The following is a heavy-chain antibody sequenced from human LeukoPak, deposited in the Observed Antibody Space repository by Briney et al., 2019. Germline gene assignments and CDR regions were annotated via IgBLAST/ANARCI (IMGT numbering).Heavy chain of an antibody. D-gene: IGHD3-22*01. Sequence: ASVKVSCKGSGYPFSSYAVTWVRQAPGQGLKWMGRINPNSGGTNYAQKFQGRVTMTRDTSISTVYMELSRLRSDDTAVYYCARVGYYESSGYYEYWGQGTLVTVSS. J-gene: IGHJ4*02. CDR3: ARVGYYESSGYYEY. CDR2: INPNSGGT. CDR1: GYPFSSYA. V-gene: IGHV1-2*06.